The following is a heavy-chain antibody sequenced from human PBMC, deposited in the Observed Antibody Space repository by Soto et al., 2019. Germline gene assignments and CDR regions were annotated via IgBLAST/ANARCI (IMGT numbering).Heavy chain of an antibody. D-gene: IGHD6-6*01. CDR2: IIPIFGTT. V-gene: IGHV1-69*12. J-gene: IGHJ5*02. CDR1: GGTFSSYA. CDR3: ARVVETSIAATGNWFDP. Sequence: QVQLVQSGAEVKKPGSSVKVSCKASGGTFSSYAISWVRQAPGQGLEWMGGIIPIFGTTNYAQKFQGRVTITADESTSTAYMELSSLRSEDTAVYYCARVVETSIAATGNWFDPWGQGTLVTVSS.